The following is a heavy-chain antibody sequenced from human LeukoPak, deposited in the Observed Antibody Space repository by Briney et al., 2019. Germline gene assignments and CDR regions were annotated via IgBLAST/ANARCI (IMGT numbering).Heavy chain of an antibody. V-gene: IGHV3-53*01. CDR1: GFTVRSNY. J-gene: IGHJ3*02. CDR2: IYSGGST. CDR3: ATWEDSGTYYQRAAFDI. D-gene: IGHD1-26*01. Sequence: GGSLRLSCAVSGFTVRSNYMSWVRQAPGKGLEWVSVIYSGGSTYYADSVKGRFTISRDNSKNTLYLQMSSLRVGDTAVYYCATWEDSGTYYQRAAFDIWGQGTMVTVSS.